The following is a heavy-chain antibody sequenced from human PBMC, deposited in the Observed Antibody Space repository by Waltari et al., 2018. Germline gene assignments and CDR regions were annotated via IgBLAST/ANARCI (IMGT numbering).Heavy chain of an antibody. J-gene: IGHJ4*02. V-gene: IGHV4-38-2*01. D-gene: IGHD6-13*01. CDR1: GYSISSGYS. CDR2: IYHSGST. CDR3: ARGGPGSKYSSSWYV. Sequence: QVQLQESGPGLVKPSETLSLTCAVSGYSISSGYSWGWIRQPPGKGLEWIGGIYHSGSTYYNPSLKSRVTISVDTSKNQFSLKLSSVTAADTAVYYCARGGPGSKYSSSWYVWGQGTLVTVSS.